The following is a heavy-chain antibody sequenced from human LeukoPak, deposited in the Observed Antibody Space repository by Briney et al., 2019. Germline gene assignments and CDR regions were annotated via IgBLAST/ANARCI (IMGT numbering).Heavy chain of an antibody. Sequence: SETLSLTCTVSGGSTSSYYWNWIRQPPGKELEWIGNIYYSGSTNYNPYLKSRVTISINTSKNQFSLKVNSAIAADTAVYYCARESMYSSVGSYGFDIWGQGTMVTVSS. D-gene: IGHD3-10*01. CDR1: GGSTSSYY. CDR2: IYYSGST. V-gene: IGHV4-59*01. J-gene: IGHJ3*02. CDR3: ARESMYSSVGSYGFDI.